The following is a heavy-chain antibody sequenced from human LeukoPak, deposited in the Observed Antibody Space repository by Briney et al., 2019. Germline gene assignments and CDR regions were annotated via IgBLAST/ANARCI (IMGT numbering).Heavy chain of an antibody. CDR3: ARAKKYCSSTSCYAGGRFDP. CDR2: IYHSGST. V-gene: IGHV4-4*02. D-gene: IGHD2-2*01. Sequence: SGTLSLTCAVSGGSISSSNWWSWVRQPPGKGPEWIGEIYHSGSTNYNPSLKSRVTISVDKSKNQFSLKLSSVTAADTAVYYCARAKKYCSSTSCYAGGRFDPWGQGTLVTVSS. CDR1: GGSISSSNW. J-gene: IGHJ5*02.